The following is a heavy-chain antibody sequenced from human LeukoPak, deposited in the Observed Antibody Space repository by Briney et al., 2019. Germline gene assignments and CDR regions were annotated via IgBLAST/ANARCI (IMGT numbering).Heavy chain of an antibody. V-gene: IGHV1-18*01. J-gene: IGHJ4*02. Sequence: GASVKVSCKASGYIFTSYSISWVRQAPGQGLEWMGWISAYNGNTNYAQKLQGRVTMTTDTSTSTAYMELRSLRSDDTAVYYCARDLMAVTPSYFDYWGQGTLVTVSS. CDR3: ARDLMAVTPSYFDY. CDR2: ISAYNGNT. CDR1: GYIFTSYS. D-gene: IGHD2-8*01.